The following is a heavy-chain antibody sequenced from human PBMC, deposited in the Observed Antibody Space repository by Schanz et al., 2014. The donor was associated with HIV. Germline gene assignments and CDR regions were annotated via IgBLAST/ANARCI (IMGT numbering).Heavy chain of an antibody. V-gene: IGHV1-69*01. D-gene: IGHD1-26*01. J-gene: IGHJ2*01. CDR3: AASMYNGSYGTHYYFDL. CDR2: IIPFFGTA. CDR1: GGTFTNYA. Sequence: QVQLVQSGAEVQKPGSSVMVSCKTSGGTFTNYAISWVRQAPGQGLQWMGGIIPFFGTANYAQTLQGRLTITADESTGTAYMDLTSLRYEDTALYYCAASMYNGSYGTHYYFDLWGRGTLVTVSS.